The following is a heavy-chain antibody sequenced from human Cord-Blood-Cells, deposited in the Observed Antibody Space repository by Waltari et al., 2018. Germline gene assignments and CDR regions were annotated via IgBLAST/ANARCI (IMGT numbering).Heavy chain of an antibody. V-gene: IGHV1-24*01. CDR3: ATAYYYGSGSYYNLDY. J-gene: IGHJ4*02. D-gene: IGHD3-10*01. CDR1: GYTLTELS. Sequence: QVQLVQSGAEVKKTGASVKVYCKVSGYTLTELSMHWVRQAPGKGLEWMGGFDHEDGETIYDQKFQGRVTMTEDTSTDTACMELCSLRSEDTAVYYCATAYYYGSGSYYNLDYWGQGTLVTVSS. CDR2: FDHEDGET.